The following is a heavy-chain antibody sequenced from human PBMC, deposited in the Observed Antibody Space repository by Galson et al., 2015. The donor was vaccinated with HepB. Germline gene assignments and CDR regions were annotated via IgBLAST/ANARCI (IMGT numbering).Heavy chain of an antibody. J-gene: IGHJ6*02. D-gene: IGHD2-15*01. CDR3: ARDRGYCSGGNCWGDYYGMDV. V-gene: IGHV3-53*01. Sequence: SLRLSCAASGFTVSANYMSWVRQAPGKGLEWVSIIYSGDTTYYADSVKGRFTISRDNSENTLYLQMNSLRAEDTAVYYCARDRGYCSGGNCWGDYYGMDVWGQGTTVTVSS. CDR1: GFTVSANY. CDR2: IYSGDTT.